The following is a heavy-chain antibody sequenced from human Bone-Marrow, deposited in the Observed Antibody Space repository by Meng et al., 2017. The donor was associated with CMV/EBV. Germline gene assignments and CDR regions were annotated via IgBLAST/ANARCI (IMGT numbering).Heavy chain of an antibody. J-gene: IGHJ4*02. CDR3: AHRRKTVGYFDY. D-gene: IGHD4-23*01. CDR2: IYWNDDK. V-gene: IGHV2-5*01. CDR1: GFSLSTSGVG. Sequence: QITLKESGPTLVKPTQPLTLTCTFSGFSLSTSGVGVGWIRQPPGKALEWLALIYWNDDKRYSPSLKSRLTITKDTSKNQVVLTMTNMDPVDTATYYCAHRRKTVGYFDYWGQGTLVTVSS.